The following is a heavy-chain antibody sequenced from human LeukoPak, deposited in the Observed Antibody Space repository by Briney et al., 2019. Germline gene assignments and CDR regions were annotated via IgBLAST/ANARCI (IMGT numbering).Heavy chain of an antibody. D-gene: IGHD7-27*01. J-gene: IGHJ4*02. V-gene: IGHV4-59*01. CDR2: IYYSGST. CDR1: GGSISSYY. Sequence: LETLSLTCTVSGGSISSYYWSWIRQPPGKGLEWIGYIYYSGSTNYNPSLKSRVTISVDTSKNQFSLNLSSVTAADTAVYYCARDNWGSADYWGQRTKVTVSS. CDR3: ARDNWGSADY.